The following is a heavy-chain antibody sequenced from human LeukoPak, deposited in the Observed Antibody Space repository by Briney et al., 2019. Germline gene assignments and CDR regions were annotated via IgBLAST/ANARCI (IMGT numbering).Heavy chain of an antibody. CDR3: ASSYCSGGSCPRGWFDP. CDR1: GGSISTYF. D-gene: IGHD2-15*01. Sequence: SETLSLTCTVSGGSISTYFWSWIRQPPGKGLEWIGYIYYSGSTNYNPSLESRVTMSVDTSKNQFSLKLRSVTAADTAVYYCASSYCSGGSCPRGWFDPWGQGTLVTVSS. J-gene: IGHJ5*02. V-gene: IGHV4-59*01. CDR2: IYYSGST.